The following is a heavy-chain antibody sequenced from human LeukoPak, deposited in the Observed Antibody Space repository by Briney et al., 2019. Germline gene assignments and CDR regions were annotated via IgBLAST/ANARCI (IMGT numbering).Heavy chain of an antibody. CDR1: GGSISSYY. Sequence: SETLSLTCTVSGGSISSYYWSWIRQPPGKGLEWIGYMHHSGSINYNPSLKSRVTISGDTSKNQFSLKLSSVTAADTAVYYCARSVAGTLFDYWGQGTLVTVSS. D-gene: IGHD6-19*01. V-gene: IGHV4-59*01. CDR3: ARSVAGTLFDY. J-gene: IGHJ4*02. CDR2: MHHSGSI.